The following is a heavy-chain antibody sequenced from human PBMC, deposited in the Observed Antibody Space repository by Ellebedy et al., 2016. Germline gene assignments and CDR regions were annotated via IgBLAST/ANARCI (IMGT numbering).Heavy chain of an antibody. CDR3: ARDRDFWSGRTPQTD. CDR2: ISSSGRTI. V-gene: IGHV3-11*04. CDR1: GFTFRDYY. Sequence: GGSLRLXXATSGFTFRDYYMSWIRQAPGTGLEWMSYISSSGRTIYYADSVMGRFTISRDNAKRSLYLQMNSLRAEDTAVYYCARDRDFWSGRTPQTDWGQGTLVTVSS. J-gene: IGHJ4*02. D-gene: IGHD3-3*01.